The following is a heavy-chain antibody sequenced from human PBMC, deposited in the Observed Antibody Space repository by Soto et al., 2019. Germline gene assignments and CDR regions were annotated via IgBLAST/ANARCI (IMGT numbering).Heavy chain of an antibody. CDR1: GGSVSSGSYY. CDR3: ARVGATTDY. D-gene: IGHD1-26*01. V-gene: IGHV4-61*01. CDR2: IYYSGST. J-gene: IGHJ4*02. Sequence: QVQLQESGPGLVKTSETLSLTCTVSGGSVSSGSYYWSWIRQPPGKGLEWIGYIYYSGSTNYNPSLKSRVTISVDTSKNQFSLKLSSVTAADTAVYYCARVGATTDYWVQGTLVTVSS.